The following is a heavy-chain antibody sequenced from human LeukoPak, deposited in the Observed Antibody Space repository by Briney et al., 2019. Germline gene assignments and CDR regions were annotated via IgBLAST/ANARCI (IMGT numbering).Heavy chain of an antibody. V-gene: IGHV4-34*01. J-gene: IGHJ6*02. CDR3: ARERGGDYGSGSPSRPSYGMDV. CDR1: GGSFSGYY. CDR2: INHSGST. Sequence: MPSETLSLTCAVYGGSFSGYYWSWIRQPPGKGLEWIGEINHSGSTNYNPSLKSRVTISVDTSKNQFSLKLSSVTAADTAVYYCARERGGDYGSGSPSRPSYGMDVWGQGTTVTVSS. D-gene: IGHD3-10*01.